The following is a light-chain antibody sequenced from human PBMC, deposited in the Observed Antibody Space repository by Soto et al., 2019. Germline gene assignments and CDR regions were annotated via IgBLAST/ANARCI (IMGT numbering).Light chain of an antibody. Sequence: QSVLTQPASVSGSRGQSITISCTGTSSDVGGHNYVSWYQQHPGKAPKFMIFEVSNRPSGVSNRFSGSKSGNTASLTISGLQAEDEADYYCSSNTSTNTWVFGGGTKLTVL. J-gene: IGLJ3*02. CDR2: EVS. CDR1: SSDVGGHNY. CDR3: SSNTSTNTWV. V-gene: IGLV2-14*01.